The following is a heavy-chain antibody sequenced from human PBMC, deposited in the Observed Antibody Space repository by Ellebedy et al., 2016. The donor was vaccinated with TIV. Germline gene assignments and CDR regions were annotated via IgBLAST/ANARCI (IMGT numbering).Heavy chain of an antibody. Sequence: AASVKVSCKASGGTFSSYAISWVRQAPGQGLEGMGRIIPILGIANYAQKFQGRVTITADKSTSTAYMELSSLRSEDTAVYYCASPYCSGGSCYSGWFDPWGQGTLVTVSS. J-gene: IGHJ5*02. CDR1: GGTFSSYA. V-gene: IGHV1-69*04. CDR2: IIPILGIA. CDR3: ASPYCSGGSCYSGWFDP. D-gene: IGHD2-15*01.